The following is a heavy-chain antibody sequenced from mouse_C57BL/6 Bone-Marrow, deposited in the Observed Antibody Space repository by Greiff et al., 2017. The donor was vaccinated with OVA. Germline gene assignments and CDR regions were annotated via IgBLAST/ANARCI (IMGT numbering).Heavy chain of an antibody. CDR3: ARRGSYDGYFYWYFDV. CDR1: GYTFTSYD. V-gene: IGHV1-85*01. Sequence: QVQLQQSGPELVKPGASVKLSCKASGYTFTSYDINWVKQRPGQGLAWIGWIYPRDGSTKYTEKLKGKATLTVETCSSTAYMELHSQTSEESAVYFGARRGSYDGYFYWYFDVWGTGTTVTVSS. J-gene: IGHJ1*03. D-gene: IGHD2-3*01. CDR2: IYPRDGST.